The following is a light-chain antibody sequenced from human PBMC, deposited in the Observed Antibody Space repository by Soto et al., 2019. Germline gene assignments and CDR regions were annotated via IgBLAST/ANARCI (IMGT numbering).Light chain of an antibody. CDR3: GSWDNSLSVVV. J-gene: IGLJ2*01. CDR2: DND. CDR1: SSNIGRNY. Sequence: QSVLTQPPSGSAAPGQKVTISFSGSSSNIGRNYVSWYQHLPGTAPKLLIYDNDKRPSGIPDRFSGSTSGTSATLGITGLQTGDEADYYCGSWDNSLSVVVFGGGTKLTVL. V-gene: IGLV1-51*01.